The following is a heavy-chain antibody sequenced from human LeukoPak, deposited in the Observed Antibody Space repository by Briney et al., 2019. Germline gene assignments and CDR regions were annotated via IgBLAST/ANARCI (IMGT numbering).Heavy chain of an antibody. CDR3: ARGTYYYDYRGDY. V-gene: IGHV3-30*19. Sequence: GGSLRLSCAASGFTFSSYGMHWVRQAPGKGLEWVAVISYDGSNKYYADFVKGRFTISRDNSKNTLYLQMNSLRAEDTAVYYCARGTYYYDYRGDYWGQGTLVTVSS. D-gene: IGHD3-22*01. CDR2: ISYDGSNK. CDR1: GFTFSSYG. J-gene: IGHJ4*02.